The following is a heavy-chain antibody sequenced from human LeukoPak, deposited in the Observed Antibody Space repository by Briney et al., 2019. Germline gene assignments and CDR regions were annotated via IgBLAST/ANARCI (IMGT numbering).Heavy chain of an antibody. CDR2: INPNSGGT. CDR1: GYTFTGHY. J-gene: IGHJ6*03. Sequence: ASVMVSCKASGYTFTGHYMHWARQAPGQGLEWMGWINPNSGGTNYAQKFQGRVTMTRDTSISTAYMELSGLRSDDTAVYYCARVGPGYYMDVWGKGTTVTVSS. CDR3: ARVGPGYYMDV. V-gene: IGHV1-2*02. D-gene: IGHD3-16*01.